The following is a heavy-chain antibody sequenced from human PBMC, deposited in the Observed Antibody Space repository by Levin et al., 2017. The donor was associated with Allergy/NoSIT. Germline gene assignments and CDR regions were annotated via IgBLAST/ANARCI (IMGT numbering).Heavy chain of an antibody. J-gene: IGHJ4*02. V-gene: IGHV1-2*02. D-gene: IGHD3-10*01. CDR2: INPSNGDT. Sequence: PGESLKISCKTSGYTFTGYHLHWVRQAPGQGPEWMGRINPSNGDTNYAQQFEGRVTMTRDTSIGTAYMELSSLGSDDTAVYYCARDSMVRGVNNDYWGQGTLVTVSS. CDR1: GYTFTGYH. CDR3: ARDSMVRGVNNDY.